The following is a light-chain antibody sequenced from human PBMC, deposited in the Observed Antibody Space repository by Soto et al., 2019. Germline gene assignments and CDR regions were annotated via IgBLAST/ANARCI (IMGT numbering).Light chain of an antibody. J-gene: IGKJ1*01. V-gene: IGKV1-39*01. CDR2: ATS. CDR1: QSVTNH. Sequence: DIQMTESPSSLSASVGDRVTMTCRASQSVTNHLNWYQQKPGQGPNLLIYATSSLQSGVPSRFSGSGSGTDFTLSISSLQPEDFATYYCQQSYSIPLTFGQGTKVDIK. CDR3: QQSYSIPLT.